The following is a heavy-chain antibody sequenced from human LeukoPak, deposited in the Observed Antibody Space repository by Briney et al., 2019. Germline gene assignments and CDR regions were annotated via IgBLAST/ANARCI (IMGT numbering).Heavy chain of an antibody. D-gene: IGHD2-21*02. CDR1: GDSVSSDSVA. CDR3: AREYDSAFDI. Sequence: TLSLTCAISGDSVSSDSVAWNWIRQSPSRGLEWLGRTYYRSKWYNDYAVSVKSRITINPDTSKNQFSLQLNSVTPEDTAVYYCAREYDSAFDIWGQGTMVTVSS. J-gene: IGHJ3*02. V-gene: IGHV6-1*01. CDR2: TYYRSKWYN.